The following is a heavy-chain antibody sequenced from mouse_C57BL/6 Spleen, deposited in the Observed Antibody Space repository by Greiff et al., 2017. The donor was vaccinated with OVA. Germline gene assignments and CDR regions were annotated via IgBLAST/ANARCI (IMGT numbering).Heavy chain of an antibody. CDR3: ARSVRVMDY. CDR1: GYTFTSYW. V-gene: IGHV1-55*01. D-gene: IGHD2-13*01. J-gene: IGHJ4*01. CDR2: IYPGSGST. Sequence: QVHVKQPGAELVKPGASVKMSCKASGYTFTSYWITWVKQRPGQGLEWIGDIYPGSGSTNYNEKFKSKATLTVDTSSSTAYMQLSSLTSEDSAVYYCARSVRVMDYWGQGTSVTVSS.